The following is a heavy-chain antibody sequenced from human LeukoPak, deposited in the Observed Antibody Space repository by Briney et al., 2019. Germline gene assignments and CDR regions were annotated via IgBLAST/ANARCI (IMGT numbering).Heavy chain of an antibody. CDR3: ARGTAGGVINWGIDY. V-gene: IGHV3-7*01. Sequence: GGSLRLSCAASGFTFSSHCMNWARQAPGKGLGWVANIKQDGSEKYYVDSVKGRFTISRDNAKNSLYLQMNSLRAEDTAVYYRARGTAGGVINWGIDYWGQGTLVTVSS. D-gene: IGHD3-16*02. J-gene: IGHJ4*02. CDR1: GFTFSSHC. CDR2: IKQDGSEK.